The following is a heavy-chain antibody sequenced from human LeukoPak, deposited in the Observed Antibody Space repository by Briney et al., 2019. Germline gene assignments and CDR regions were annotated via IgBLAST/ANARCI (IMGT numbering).Heavy chain of an antibody. D-gene: IGHD2-8*01. J-gene: IGHJ6*02. CDR3: ARRQASCTNGVCYTLYDMDV. CDR2: IYPGDSDI. V-gene: IGHV5-51*01. CDR1: GYSFTTYW. Sequence: RESLKISCKASGYSFTTYWIGWVRQMPGKGLEWMGIIYPGDSDITYSPSFQGQVTISADKSISTAYLQWSSLKASDTAIYYCARRQASCTNGVCYTLYDMDVWGQGTTVTVSS.